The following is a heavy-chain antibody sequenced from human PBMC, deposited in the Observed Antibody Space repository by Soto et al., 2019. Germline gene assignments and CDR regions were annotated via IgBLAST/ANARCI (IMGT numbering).Heavy chain of an antibody. J-gene: IGHJ4*02. CDR1: GGSFSGYY. Sequence: QVQLQQWGAGLLKPSETLSLTCAVYGGSFSGYYWSWIRQPPGKGLEWIGEINHSGSTNYNPSLKSRVTRSVDTSKNQFALKLSSVTAADTAVYYWARGLGGGYCRDWGQGTLVTVSS. CDR3: ARGLGGGYCRD. D-gene: IGHD2-21*01. V-gene: IGHV4-34*01. CDR2: INHSGST.